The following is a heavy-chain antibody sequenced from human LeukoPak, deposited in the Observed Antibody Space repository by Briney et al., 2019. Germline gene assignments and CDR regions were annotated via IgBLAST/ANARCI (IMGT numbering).Heavy chain of an antibody. V-gene: IGHV3-7*02. Sequence: GGSLRLSCAASGFTFSSYWMSWVRQAPGKGLEWVANIKQDGSEKYYVDSVKGRFTISRDNAKSTLYLQMNSLRAEDTAVYYCVKGYYDFDYWGQGTLVTVSS. D-gene: IGHD3-3*01. CDR3: VKGYYDFDY. J-gene: IGHJ4*02. CDR2: IKQDGSEK. CDR1: GFTFSSYW.